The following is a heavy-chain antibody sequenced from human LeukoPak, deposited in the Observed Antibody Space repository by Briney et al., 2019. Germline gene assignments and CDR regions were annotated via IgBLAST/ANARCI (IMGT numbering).Heavy chain of an antibody. V-gene: IGHV4-31*03. CDR3: ARVTYYDYVWGSYRYDAFDI. CDR1: GGSISSGGYY. D-gene: IGHD3-16*02. Sequence: SQTLSLTCTVSGGSISSGGYYLSWIRQHPGKGLEWIGYIYYSGSTYYNPSLKSRVTISVDTSKNQFSLKLSSVTAADTAVYYCARVTYYDYVWGSYRYDAFDIWGQGTMVTVSS. J-gene: IGHJ3*02. CDR2: IYYSGST.